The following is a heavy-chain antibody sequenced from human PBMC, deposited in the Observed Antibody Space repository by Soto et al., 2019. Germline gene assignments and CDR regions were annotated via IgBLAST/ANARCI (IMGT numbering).Heavy chain of an antibody. CDR3: ASDLVGASDSYGLDV. V-gene: IGHV3-33*01. CDR2: IWHEGNNK. Sequence: QVQLVESGGCVVQPGRSLRLSCAASGFTFSNYGMHWVRQSPGKGREWVAIIWHEGNNKYYADSVRGRFIISRDNSKNRLYLPMNSLRAEDTAVYYCASDLVGASDSYGLDVWGQGTPVTVAS. CDR1: GFTFSNYG. J-gene: IGHJ6*02. D-gene: IGHD1-26*01.